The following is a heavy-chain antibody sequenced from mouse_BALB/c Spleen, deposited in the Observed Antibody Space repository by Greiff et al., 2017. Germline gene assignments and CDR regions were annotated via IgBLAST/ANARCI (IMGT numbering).Heavy chain of an antibody. D-gene: IGHD1-1*01. Sequence: VQLVESGPGLVQPSQSLSITCTVSGFSLTSYGVHWVRQSPGKGLEWLGVIWSGGSTDYNAAFISRLSISKDNSKSQVFFKMNSLQADDTAIYYCARKYYGSSYAYAMDYWGQGTSVTVSS. CDR1: GFSLTSYG. CDR3: ARKYYGSSYAYAMDY. V-gene: IGHV2-4-1*01. J-gene: IGHJ4*01. CDR2: IWSGGST.